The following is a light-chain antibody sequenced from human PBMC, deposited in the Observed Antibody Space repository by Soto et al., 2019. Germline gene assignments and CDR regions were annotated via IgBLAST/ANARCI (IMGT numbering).Light chain of an antibody. V-gene: IGLV2-23*01. CDR3: CSYAGSSTYVI. CDR2: EAN. J-gene: IGLJ2*01. CDR1: SSDVGSYDL. Sequence: VLTQPASVSGSPGQSITISCTGTSSDVGSYDLVSWYQQRPGEAPTVIIFEANRRPSGVSNRFSGSKSGNTASLTISGLQPDDEADYFCCSYAGSSTYVIFGGGTKVTVL.